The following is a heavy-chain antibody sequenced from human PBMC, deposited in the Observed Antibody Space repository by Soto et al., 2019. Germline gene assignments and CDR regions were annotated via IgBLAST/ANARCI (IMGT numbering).Heavy chain of an antibody. Sequence: SVKVSCKASGGTFSSYAISWVRQAPGQGLEWMGGIIPIFGTADYAQKFQGRVTITADESTSTAYMELSSLRSEDTAVYYCAGEGRASSGGSDYWGQGTLVTVSS. J-gene: IGHJ4*02. CDR3: AGEGRASSGGSDY. CDR2: IIPIFGTA. V-gene: IGHV1-69*13. CDR1: GGTFSSYA. D-gene: IGHD2-15*01.